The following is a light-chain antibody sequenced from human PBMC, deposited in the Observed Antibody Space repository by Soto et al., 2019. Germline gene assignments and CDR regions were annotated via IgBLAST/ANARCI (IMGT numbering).Light chain of an antibody. CDR2: GAS. CDR1: QSVSSSY. J-gene: IGKJ3*01. V-gene: IGKV3D-20*02. Sequence: EIVLTQSPGTLSLSPGERATLSCRASQSVSSSYLAWYQQKPGQAPRLLIYGASSRATGIPDRFSSSGSGTDFTLTIGSLEPEDFAVYYCQQRSNSFTFGPGTKVDIK. CDR3: QQRSNSFT.